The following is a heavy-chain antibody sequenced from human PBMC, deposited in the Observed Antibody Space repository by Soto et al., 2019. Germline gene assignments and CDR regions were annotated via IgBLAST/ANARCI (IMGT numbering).Heavy chain of an antibody. CDR3: ARVTTVTTGLGAFDI. J-gene: IGHJ3*02. D-gene: IGHD4-17*01. CDR1: GYTFTSYG. Sequence: ASVKVSCKASGYTFTSYGISWVRQAPGQGLEWMGWISAYNGNTNYAQKLQGRVTMTTDTSTSTAYMELRSLRSDDTAVYYCARVTTVTTGLGAFDIWGQGTMVTVSS. CDR2: ISAYNGNT. V-gene: IGHV1-18*04.